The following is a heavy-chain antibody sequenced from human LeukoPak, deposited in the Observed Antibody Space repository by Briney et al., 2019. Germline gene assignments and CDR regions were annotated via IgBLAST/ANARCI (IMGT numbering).Heavy chain of an antibody. V-gene: IGHV1-8*01. CDR1: GYTFTSYD. D-gene: IGHD2-2*01. CDR3: ARLPAGNYYYYYMDV. J-gene: IGHJ6*03. CDR2: MNPNSGNT. Sequence: ASVKVSCKASGYTFTSYDINWVRQATGQGLEWMGWMNPNSGNTGYAQKFQGRVTMTRNTSISTAYMELSSLRSEDTAVYYCARLPAGNYYYYYMDVWGKGTTVTISS.